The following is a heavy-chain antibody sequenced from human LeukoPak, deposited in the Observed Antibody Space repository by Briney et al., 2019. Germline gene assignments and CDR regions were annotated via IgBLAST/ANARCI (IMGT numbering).Heavy chain of an antibody. CDR3: ARSYDYYYYYGMDV. CDR1: GYTFTGYY. Sequence: ASVKVSCKAPGYTFTGYYMHWVRQAPGQGLEWMGWINPNSGGTNYAQKFQGRVTMTRDTSISTAYMELSSLRSEDTAVYYCARSYDYYYYYGMDVWGQGTTVTVSS. CDR2: INPNSGGT. J-gene: IGHJ6*02. V-gene: IGHV1-2*02. D-gene: IGHD5-12*01.